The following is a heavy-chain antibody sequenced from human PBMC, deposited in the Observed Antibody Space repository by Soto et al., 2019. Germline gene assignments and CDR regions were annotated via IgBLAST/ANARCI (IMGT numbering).Heavy chain of an antibody. J-gene: IGHJ4*02. V-gene: IGHV3-30*18. D-gene: IGHD3-3*01. Sequence: QVQLVESGGGVVQPGRSLRLSCAASGFTFSAFGMHWVRQAPGKGLEWVAVISNDGNSEHYADSVKGRFTISRDNSKNTFYLQMNSLSVEDTAVYYCAKTITTVGVSSTGRGALLDNWGQGILVSVSS. CDR1: GFTFSAFG. CDR3: AKTITTVGVSSTGRGALLDN. CDR2: ISNDGNSE.